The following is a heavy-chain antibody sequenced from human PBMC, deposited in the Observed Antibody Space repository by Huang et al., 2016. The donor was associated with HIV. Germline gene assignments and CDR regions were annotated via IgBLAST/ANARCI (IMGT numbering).Heavy chain of an antibody. CDR3: ATEGLWGEGNTLDY. V-gene: IGHV1-24*01. CDR1: GETLTESS. CDR2: FNPEDGGR. Sequence: QVQLTQSGAEVKKPGASVKVSCKISGETLTESSMHWVRPGPGKGLEWMGSFNPEDGGRVYAQRFQVRVTMTEDTTTDTAYLELSSLRSEDTAVYYCATEGLWGEGNTLDYWGQGTLVTVSS. D-gene: IGHD3-10*01. J-gene: IGHJ4*02.